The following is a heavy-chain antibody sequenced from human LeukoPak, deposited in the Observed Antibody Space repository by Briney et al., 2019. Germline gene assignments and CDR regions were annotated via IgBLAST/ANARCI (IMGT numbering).Heavy chain of an antibody. CDR2: IYENGGTT. Sequence: GGSLRLSCVGSGFTFRSHAMSWVRQAPEKGLEFVSGIYENGGTTYYADSVKGRFSISRDNSKNTLYLQMNSLRAEDTAVYYCARGYSYGFSDPGEVAGRKTELFDYWGQGTLVTVSS. CDR1: GFTFRSHA. CDR3: ARGYSYGFSDPGEVAGRKTELFDY. J-gene: IGHJ4*02. V-gene: IGHV3-23*01. D-gene: IGHD5-18*01.